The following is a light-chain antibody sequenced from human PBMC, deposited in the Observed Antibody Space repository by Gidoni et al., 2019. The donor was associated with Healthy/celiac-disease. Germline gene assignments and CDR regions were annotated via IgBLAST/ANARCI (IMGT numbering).Light chain of an antibody. CDR2: DVS. CDR1: SSDVGGYNY. J-gene: IGLJ2*01. V-gene: IGLV2-14*01. CDR3: SCGV. Sequence: HSALTQPASVSGSPGQPLTIPCTGTSSDVGGYNYVSWYQPHPVKAPKLMIYDVSKRPSGVSNRFSGTKSGNTACLTISGLQADDGADYYCSCGVFGGGTKLTVL.